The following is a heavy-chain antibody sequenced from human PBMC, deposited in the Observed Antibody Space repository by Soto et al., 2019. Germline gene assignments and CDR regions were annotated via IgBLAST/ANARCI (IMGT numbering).Heavy chain of an antibody. V-gene: IGHV5-51*01. D-gene: IGHD3-10*01. CDR2: IYSGDSDT. Sequence: PGESLKMSGNGSGYSFTSYWIELVRQMPWKGLEWIGVIYSGDSDTRYSPSFQGQVTLSADKPLNTAYLQWSSLKASDTAMYYFAMSPLLWFRDSWRWFAPWGQGTLVTVSS. CDR1: GYSFTSYW. J-gene: IGHJ5*02. CDR3: AMSPLLWFRDSWRWFAP.